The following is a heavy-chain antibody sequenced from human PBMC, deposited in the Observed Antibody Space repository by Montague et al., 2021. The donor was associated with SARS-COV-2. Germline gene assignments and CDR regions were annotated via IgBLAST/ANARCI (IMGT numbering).Heavy chain of an antibody. Sequence: SETLSLTCTVSGGSISSYYWSWIRQPAGKGLEWIGRIYHSGSTKXNPSLKSRVTISVDTSKNQFSLKLSSVTAADTAVYYCERDHLTILFTVYYYSMDVWGQGTTVTVSS. D-gene: IGHD4/OR15-4a*01. J-gene: IGHJ6*02. V-gene: IGHV4-4*07. CDR3: ERDHLTILFTVYYYSMDV. CDR2: IYHSGST. CDR1: GGSISSYY.